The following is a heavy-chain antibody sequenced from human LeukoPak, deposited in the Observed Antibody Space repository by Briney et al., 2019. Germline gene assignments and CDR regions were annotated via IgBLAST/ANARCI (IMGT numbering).Heavy chain of an antibody. CDR2: IYYSGST. D-gene: IGHD7-27*01. J-gene: IGHJ4*02. CDR3: ATRKLGNDY. Sequence: SETLSLTCTVSGGSLSSYYWSWIRQPPGKGLEWIGYIYYSGSTNNNPSLKSRVTISVDTSKNQFSLKVSSVTAADTAVYYCATRKLGNDYWGQGTLVTVSS. V-gene: IGHV4-59*01. CDR1: GGSLSSYY.